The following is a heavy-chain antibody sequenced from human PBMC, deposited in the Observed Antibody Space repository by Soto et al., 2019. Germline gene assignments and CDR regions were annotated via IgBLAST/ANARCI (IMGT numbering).Heavy chain of an antibody. CDR2: IKSKTDGGTT. V-gene: IGHV3-15*01. J-gene: IGHJ3*02. CDR3: TTDRDWLLPSDAFDI. Sequence: GGSLRLSCAASGFTFSNAWMSWVRQAPGKGLEWVGRIKSKTDGGTTDYAAPVKGRFTISRDDSKNTLYLQMNSLKTEDTAVYYCTTDRDWLLPSDAFDIWGQGTMVTVSS. CDR1: GFTFSNAW. D-gene: IGHD3-9*01.